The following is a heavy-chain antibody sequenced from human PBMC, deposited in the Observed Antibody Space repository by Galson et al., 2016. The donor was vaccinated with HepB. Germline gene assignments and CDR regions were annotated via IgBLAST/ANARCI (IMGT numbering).Heavy chain of an antibody. CDR2: TYPGDSDT. V-gene: IGHV5-51*01. CDR3: ARVPPLVVVISMELGFYFDN. CDR1: GYSFPSYW. J-gene: IGHJ4*02. Sequence: KVSCKGSGYSFPSYWIGWVRQMPGKGLEWMGTTYPGDSDTKYSPSFQGQVTFSVDKSIRTAYLQVHSLRAEDTAMYYCARVPPLVVVISMELGFYFDNWGQGTLVTVSS. D-gene: IGHD2-21*01.